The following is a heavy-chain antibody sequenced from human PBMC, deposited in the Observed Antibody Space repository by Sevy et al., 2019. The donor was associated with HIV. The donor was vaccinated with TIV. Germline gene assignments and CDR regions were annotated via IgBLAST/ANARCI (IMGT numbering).Heavy chain of an antibody. Sequence: GGSLRLSCATSGFNFNNTWMSWVRQAPGKGLEWVGRVKSEVDGGTRDYAAPVRGRFTMSRDDSRSTLYLQMDTLTTEETAVYYCTTGGGSITVAGTPFDYWGQGTQVTVSS. J-gene: IGHJ4*02. CDR3: TTGGGSITVAGTPFDY. CDR1: GFNFNNTW. D-gene: IGHD6-19*01. CDR2: VKSEVDGGTR. V-gene: IGHV3-15*01.